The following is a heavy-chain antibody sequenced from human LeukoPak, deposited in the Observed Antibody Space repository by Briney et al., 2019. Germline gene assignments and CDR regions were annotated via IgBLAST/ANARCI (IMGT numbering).Heavy chain of an antibody. CDR3: ARGGVAAKCYFDY. D-gene: IGHD3-10*01. J-gene: IGHJ4*02. V-gene: IGHV4-59*01. CDR1: GGSISGYY. CDR2: VYHSGGT. Sequence: SETLSLTCTVSGGSISGYYWTWIRQPPGKGLEWIGYVYHSGGTSYNPSLKSRVAIAVDTSKNQFSLKLTSVTAADTAVYYCARGGVAAKCYFDYWGQGTLVTVSS.